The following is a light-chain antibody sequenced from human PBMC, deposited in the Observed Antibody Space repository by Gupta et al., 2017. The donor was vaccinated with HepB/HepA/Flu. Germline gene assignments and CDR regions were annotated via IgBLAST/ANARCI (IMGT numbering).Light chain of an antibody. J-gene: IGKJ4*01. Sequence: EIVLTQSPGTLSLSPGERATLSCRASQSVSSSYLAWYQQKPGQAPRLLIYGASSSATGIPDRFSGSGSGTAFTLTIIRLEPEDFAVYFCHQDCSSALTFGGGTKVEIK. CDR1: QSVSSSY. V-gene: IGKV3-20*01. CDR2: GAS. CDR3: HQDCSSALT.